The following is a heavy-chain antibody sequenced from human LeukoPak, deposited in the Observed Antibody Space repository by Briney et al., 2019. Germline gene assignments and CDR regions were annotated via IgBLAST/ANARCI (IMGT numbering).Heavy chain of an antibody. CDR3: ASPRARGGSYPFDY. CDR2: IYYSGST. J-gene: IGHJ4*02. D-gene: IGHD1-26*01. CDR1: GGPISSGDYY. Sequence: PSQTLSLTCTVSGGPISSGDYYWSWIRQPPGKGLEWIGYIYYSGSTYYNPSLKSRVTISVDTSKNQFSLKLSSVTAADTAVYYCASPRARGGSYPFDYWGQGTLVTVSS. V-gene: IGHV4-30-4*08.